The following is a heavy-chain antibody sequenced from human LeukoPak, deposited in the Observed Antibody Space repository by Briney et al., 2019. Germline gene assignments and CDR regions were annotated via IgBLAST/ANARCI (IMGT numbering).Heavy chain of an antibody. CDR1: GYTFTGYY. CDR2: INPNSGGT. J-gene: IGHJ4*02. CDR3: ARRVRGYSGYVRHYFDY. Sequence: ASVKVSCKASGYTFTGYYMHWVRQAPGQGLEWMGWINPNSGGTNYAQKFQGRVTMTRDTSISTAYMELSRLRSDDTAMYYCARRVRGYSGYVRHYFDYWGQGTLVTVSS. D-gene: IGHD5-12*01. V-gene: IGHV1-2*02.